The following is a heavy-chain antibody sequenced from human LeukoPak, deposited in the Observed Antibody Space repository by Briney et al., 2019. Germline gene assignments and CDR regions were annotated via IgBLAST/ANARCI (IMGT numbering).Heavy chain of an antibody. CDR3: ARAPYYYDSGYYFDY. Sequence: PSETLSLTCAVYGGSFSGYYWSWIRQPPGKGLEWVGEINHSGSTNYNPSLKSRVTISVDTSKNQFSLKLSSVTAADTAVYYCARAPYYYDSGYYFDYWGQGTLVTVSS. CDR1: GGSFSGYY. CDR2: INHSGST. D-gene: IGHD3-10*01. J-gene: IGHJ4*02. V-gene: IGHV4-34*01.